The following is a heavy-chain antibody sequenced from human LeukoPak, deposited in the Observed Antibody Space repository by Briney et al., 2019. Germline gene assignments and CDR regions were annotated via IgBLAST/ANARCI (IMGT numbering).Heavy chain of an antibody. J-gene: IGHJ4*02. CDR2: IKQDGSEK. D-gene: IGHD3-9*01. CDR1: GFTFSNAW. V-gene: IGHV3-7*01. Sequence: GGSLRLSCATSGFTFSNAWMSWVRQAPGKGLEWVANIKQDGSEKYYVDSVKGRFIISRDNAKNSLYLQMNSLRAEDTAVYYCARGWDDILTGYYYRGENFDYWGQGTLVTVSS. CDR3: ARGWDDILTGYYYRGENFDY.